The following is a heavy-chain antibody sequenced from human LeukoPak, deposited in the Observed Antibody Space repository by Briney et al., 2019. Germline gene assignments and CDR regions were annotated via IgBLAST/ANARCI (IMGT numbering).Heavy chain of an antibody. CDR1: GFTXXXDA. D-gene: IGHD6-19*01. Sequence: GFTXXXDAMSWVRQAPGKGREWGSAIIGSGDSTYYADSVKGRFTISRDNSKNTLYLQMNSLRAEDTAVYYCAKRFYSSGGGAFDIWGQGTMVTVSS. CDR3: AKRFYSSGGGAFDI. J-gene: IGHJ3*02. CDR2: IIGSGDST. V-gene: IGHV3-23*01.